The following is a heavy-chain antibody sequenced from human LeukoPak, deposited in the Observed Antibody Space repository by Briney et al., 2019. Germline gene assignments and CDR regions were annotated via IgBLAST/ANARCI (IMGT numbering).Heavy chain of an antibody. CDR2: TSGSSSSK. D-gene: IGHD6-13*01. J-gene: IGHJ5*02. Sequence: GGSLRLSCTVSGFSLSDYSMNWVRQAPGKGLEWVSYTSGSSSSKHYADSVKGRFTISRDNAKNSLFLQMNSLRVEDTAVYYCASDPHSAAANWFDPWGQGTLVTVSS. CDR1: GFSLSDYS. V-gene: IGHV3-48*04. CDR3: ASDPHSAAANWFDP.